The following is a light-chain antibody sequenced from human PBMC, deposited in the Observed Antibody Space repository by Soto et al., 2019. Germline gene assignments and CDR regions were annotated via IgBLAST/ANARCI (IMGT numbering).Light chain of an antibody. CDR3: SSYISTDTAQV. J-gene: IGLJ1*01. Sequence: QSALTQPASVSGSPGQSITISCTGASSDVGGYNYVSWYQQHPGKAPKLIIYDVSYRPSGVSDRFSGSKSGNTASLTISGLQAEDEADYPCSSYISTDTAQVFGTGTKLTVL. CDR2: DVS. V-gene: IGLV2-14*03. CDR1: SSDVGGYNY.